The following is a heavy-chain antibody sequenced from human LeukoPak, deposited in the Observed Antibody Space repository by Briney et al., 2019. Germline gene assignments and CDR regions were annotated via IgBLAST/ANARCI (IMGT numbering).Heavy chain of an antibody. D-gene: IGHD6-19*01. CDR2: MYFSANT. CDR1: VDSISGYY. V-gene: IGHV4-59*01. Sequence: PSETLSLTCTVSVDSISGYYWSWIRQPPGRGVEWFGYMYFSANTNYNPSLKSRLTTSLDTSKNHSSLKLSSVTAADTAVYYCARHQYRSGSTYHFDYWGQGTLVTVSS. J-gene: IGHJ4*02. CDR3: ARHQYRSGSTYHFDY.